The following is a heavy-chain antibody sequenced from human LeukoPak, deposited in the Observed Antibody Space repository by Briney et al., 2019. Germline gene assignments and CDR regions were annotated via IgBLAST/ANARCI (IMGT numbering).Heavy chain of an antibody. D-gene: IGHD3-10*01. Sequence: SETLSLTCTLSGGSISTHYWSWIRQPPGKGLEWIGYIYHSGSTNYNPSLKSRVTISVDTSKNQFSLKLSSVTAADTAVYYCARGGANYKIAGPWGQGALVTVSS. CDR1: GGSISTHY. CDR2: IYHSGST. J-gene: IGHJ5*02. CDR3: ARGGANYKIAGP. V-gene: IGHV4-59*11.